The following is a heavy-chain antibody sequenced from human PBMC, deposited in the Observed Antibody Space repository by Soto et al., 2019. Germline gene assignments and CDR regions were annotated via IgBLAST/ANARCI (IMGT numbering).Heavy chain of an antibody. CDR3: ARDRMPGGDNWLDP. CDR2: IYHSGRT. V-gene: IGHV4-4*02. CDR1: GDAITSNTW. D-gene: IGHD2-15*01. J-gene: IGHJ5*02. Sequence: QVQLQESGPGLVKPSGTLSLTCGISGDAITSNTWWVWVRQPPGKGLEWIGEIYHSGRTNYTPSLKTRVTISRDKSKNQLSLRLTSVTAADTAIYYCARDRMPGGDNWLDPWGQGRWVNVSS.